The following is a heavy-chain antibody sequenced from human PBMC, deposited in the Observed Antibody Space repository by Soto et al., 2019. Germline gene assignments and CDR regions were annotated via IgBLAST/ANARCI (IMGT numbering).Heavy chain of an antibody. CDR2: IIPIFGTA. D-gene: IGHD2-8*01. CDR3: ARGNILLMVYAPHLDY. CDR1: GGTFSSYA. Sequence: SVKVSCKASGGTFSSYAISWVRQAPGEGLEWMGGIIPIFGTANYAQKFQGRVTITADESTSTAYMELSSLRSEDTAVYYCARGNILLMVYAPHLDYFGQGTSFTVAS. V-gene: IGHV1-69*13. J-gene: IGHJ4*02.